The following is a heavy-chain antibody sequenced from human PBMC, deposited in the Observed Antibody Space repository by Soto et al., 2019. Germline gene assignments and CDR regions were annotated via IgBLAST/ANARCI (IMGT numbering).Heavy chain of an antibody. V-gene: IGHV3-23*01. Sequence: GGSLRLSCGGSGFTFSSYAMSWVRQAPGKGLEWVSGVTGNGESAYYADSVKGRFSISRDNSKKILYLQMESLRAEDTAVYFCAKDQWFYDNVWGSLRYPYYFDLWGQGTLVTVSS. CDR1: GFTFSSYA. D-gene: IGHD3-16*01. J-gene: IGHJ4*02. CDR3: AKDQWFYDNVWGSLRYPYYFDL. CDR2: VTGNGESA.